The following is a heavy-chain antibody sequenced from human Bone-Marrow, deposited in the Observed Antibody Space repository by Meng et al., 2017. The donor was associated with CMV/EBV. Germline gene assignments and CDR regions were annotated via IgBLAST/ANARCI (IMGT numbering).Heavy chain of an antibody. CDR3: ARVLNTAILIKYWYFDL. D-gene: IGHD5-18*01. CDR2: IYSGGSI. CDR1: GFSVSDNY. J-gene: IGHJ2*01. Sequence: GESLKISCAASGFSVSDNYMSWVRQAPGRGLEWVSLIYSGGSIYNADSVKGRFSISRDNSKNTLYLQMNSLRAEDTAVYYCARVLNTAILIKYWYFDLWGRGTLVTVSS. V-gene: IGHV3-53*01.